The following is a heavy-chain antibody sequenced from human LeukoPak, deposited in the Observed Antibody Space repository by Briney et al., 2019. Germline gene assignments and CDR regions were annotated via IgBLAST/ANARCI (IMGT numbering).Heavy chain of an antibody. D-gene: IGHD3-16*02. Sequence: PGGSLRLSCAASGFTFDDYGMSWVRQAPGKGLEWVSGINWNGGSTGYADSVKGRFTISRDNAKNSLYLQMNSLRAEDTALYYCARDLVYYDYVWGSYRRGAPFDYWGQRTLVTVSS. V-gene: IGHV3-20*04. CDR2: INWNGGST. CDR3: ARDLVYYDYVWGSYRRGAPFDY. J-gene: IGHJ4*02. CDR1: GFTFDDYG.